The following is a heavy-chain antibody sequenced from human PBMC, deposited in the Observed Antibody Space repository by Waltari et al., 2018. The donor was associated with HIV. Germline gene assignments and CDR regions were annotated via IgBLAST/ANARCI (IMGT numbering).Heavy chain of an antibody. J-gene: IGHJ4*02. Sequence: EVRPVESGGGLVQSGGSLCLSCAAFGLTFSSFCLTWVRQAPGKGLEWVANIKEDGSEIHYVDSVKGRFTISRDNAKNSLYLQMNSLRAEDTAVYYCARRQQLTDWDQGTLVTVSS. CDR1: GLTFSSFC. CDR3: ARRQQLTD. D-gene: IGHD6-13*01. V-gene: IGHV3-7*01. CDR2: IKEDGSEI.